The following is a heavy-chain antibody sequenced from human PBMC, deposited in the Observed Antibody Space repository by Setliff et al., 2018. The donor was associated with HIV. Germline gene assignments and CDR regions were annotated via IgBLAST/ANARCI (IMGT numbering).Heavy chain of an antibody. CDR3: ARGVDGSYRKFFDN. Sequence: SVRVSCKASGGSFSSYGLSWVRQAPGQGLEWMGGIMPIFGTANYAQKFQGRVTIIADASTNTVNMELSSLRSEDTAVYYCARGVDGSYRKFFDNWGQGTLVTVSS. CDR1: GGSFSSYG. J-gene: IGHJ4*02. V-gene: IGHV1-69*13. D-gene: IGHD1-26*01. CDR2: IMPIFGTA.